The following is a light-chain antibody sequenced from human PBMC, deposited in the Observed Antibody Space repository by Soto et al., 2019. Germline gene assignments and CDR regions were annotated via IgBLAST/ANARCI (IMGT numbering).Light chain of an antibody. V-gene: IGLV1-44*01. CDR1: SSHIGSNT. CDR3: TSYLSSTPFYV. Sequence: QSVLTQPPSASGTPGQRVIISCSGSSSHIGSNTVNWYQQLPGTAPKLLIYSNNQRPSGVPHRFSGSKSGDTASLTISGLQAEDEAYYYCTSYLSSTPFYVFGTGTKVTVL. CDR2: SNN. J-gene: IGLJ1*01.